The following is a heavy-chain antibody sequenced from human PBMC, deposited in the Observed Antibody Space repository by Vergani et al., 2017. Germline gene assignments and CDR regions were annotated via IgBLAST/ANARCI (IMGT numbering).Heavy chain of an antibody. CDR2: ISGSGGST. V-gene: IGHV3-23*04. D-gene: IGHD2-15*01. CDR1: GFTVSSNY. Sequence: EVQLVESGGGLVQPGGSLRLSCAASGFTVSSNYMSWVRQAPGKGLEWVSAISGSGGSTYYADSVNGRFTISRDNAKNTLYLQMNSLRAEDTAVSYCEKDRRCCSGGGCSLDYWGQGTLVTVSS. CDR3: EKDRRCCSGGGCSLDY. J-gene: IGHJ4*02.